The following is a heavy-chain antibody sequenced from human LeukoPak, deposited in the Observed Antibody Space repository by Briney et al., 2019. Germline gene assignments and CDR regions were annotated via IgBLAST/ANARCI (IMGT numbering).Heavy chain of an antibody. D-gene: IGHD2-21*02. J-gene: IGHJ4*02. Sequence: PSETLSLTCAVYGGSFSGYYWSWIRQPPGKGLEWIGEINHSGSTNYNPSLKSRVTISVDTSKNQFSLKLSSVTAADTAVYYCARVVVTATTRNFDYWGQGTLVTVSS. CDR2: INHSGST. V-gene: IGHV4-34*09. CDR1: GGSFSGYY. CDR3: ARVVVTATTRNFDY.